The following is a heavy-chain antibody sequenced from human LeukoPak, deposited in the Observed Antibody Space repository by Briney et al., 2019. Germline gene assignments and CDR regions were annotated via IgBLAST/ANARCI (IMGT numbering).Heavy chain of an antibody. CDR2: IRYDGSNE. Sequence: GGSLRLSCAASGFTFSSYGMHWVRQAPGKGLEWVSFIRYDGSNEYYANSVRGRFTISRDNSKNTLYLQMNSLRAEDTAVYYCAKETLGEWFSPEAFDIWGQGTMVTVSS. V-gene: IGHV3-30*02. CDR3: AKETLGEWFSPEAFDI. CDR1: GFTFSSYG. J-gene: IGHJ3*02. D-gene: IGHD3-16*01.